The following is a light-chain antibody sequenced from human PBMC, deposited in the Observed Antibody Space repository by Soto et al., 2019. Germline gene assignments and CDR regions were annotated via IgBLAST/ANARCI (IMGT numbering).Light chain of an antibody. V-gene: IGLV2-14*03. CDR2: DVS. Sequence: QSVLTQPASVTGSPGQSITISCTGTTSDVGGYNYVSWYQHYPGKAPKLMTYDVSSRPSGVSDRFSGSKSGNTASLTISGLQAEDEADYYCSSFRSSSTYVFGTGTKVTVL. J-gene: IGLJ1*01. CDR1: TSDVGGYNY. CDR3: SSFRSSSTYV.